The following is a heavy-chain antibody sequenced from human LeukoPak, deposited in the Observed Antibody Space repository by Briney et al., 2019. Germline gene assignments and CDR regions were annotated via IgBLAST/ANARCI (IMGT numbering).Heavy chain of an antibody. CDR3: ATEYYGDYCGGDCYY. J-gene: IGHJ4*02. Sequence: ASVKVSCKVSGYTLTELSMHWVRQAPGEGLEWMGGFDPEDGETIYAQKFQGRVTMTEDTSTDTAYMELSSLRSEDTAVYYCATEYYGDYCGGDCYYWGQGTLVTVSS. CDR1: GYTLTELS. CDR2: FDPEDGET. D-gene: IGHD2-21*01. V-gene: IGHV1-24*01.